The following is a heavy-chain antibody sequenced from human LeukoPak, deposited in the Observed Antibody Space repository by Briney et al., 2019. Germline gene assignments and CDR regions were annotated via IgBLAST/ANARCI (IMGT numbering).Heavy chain of an antibody. Sequence: GGSLRLSCAAPGFTFSDHYMDWVRQAPGKGLEWVGRTRNKANSYTTEYAASVKGRFTISRGDSKNSLYLQMNSLKTEDTAVYYCASLYGSGKRWVDPWGQGTLVTVSS. CDR2: TRNKANSYTT. CDR3: ASLYGSGKRWVDP. D-gene: IGHD3-10*01. V-gene: IGHV3-72*01. CDR1: GFTFSDHY. J-gene: IGHJ5*02.